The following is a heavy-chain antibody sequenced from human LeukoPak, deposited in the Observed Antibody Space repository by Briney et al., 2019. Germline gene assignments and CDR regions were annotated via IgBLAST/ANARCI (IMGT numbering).Heavy chain of an antibody. CDR3: TRVQRFYCYYGLDI. CDR2: SRSAAYGGTI. J-gene: IGHJ6*02. Sequence: PGGSLRLSCTGSGFIFGDYGITWVRQAPGKGLEWLAFSRSAAYGGTIDYATSVKGRFTITRDDSENTAYLQLNSLETEDTAIYYCTRVQRFYCYYGLDIWGQGTTVIVSS. V-gene: IGHV3-49*04. CDR1: GFIFGDYG. D-gene: IGHD2/OR15-2a*01.